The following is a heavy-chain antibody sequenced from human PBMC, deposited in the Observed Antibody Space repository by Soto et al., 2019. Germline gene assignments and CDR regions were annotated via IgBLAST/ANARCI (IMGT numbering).Heavy chain of an antibody. CDR2: ISAYNGNT. CDR1: GYTFTSYG. D-gene: IGHD6-19*01. Sequence: ASVKVSCKASGYTFTSYGISWVRQAPGQGLEWMGWISAYNGNTNYAQKLQGRVTMTTDTSTSTAYMQLRSLRFDDTAVYYCARDRSVAGTFDYWGQGTLVTVSS. V-gene: IGHV1-18*01. J-gene: IGHJ4*02. CDR3: ARDRSVAGTFDY.